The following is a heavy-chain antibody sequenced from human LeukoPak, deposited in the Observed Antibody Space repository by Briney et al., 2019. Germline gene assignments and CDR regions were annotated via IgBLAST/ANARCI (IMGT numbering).Heavy chain of an antibody. J-gene: IGHJ4*02. Sequence: SQTLSLTCIVSGGSISSDSYYWSWIRQPAGKGLEWIGRVYTSGITNYNPSLKSRVTISVDTSKNQFSLKLSSVTAADTAVYYCARLNWDSYFDYWGQGTLVTVSS. CDR3: ARLNWDSYFDY. CDR2: VYTSGIT. CDR1: GGSISSDSYY. D-gene: IGHD1-7*01. V-gene: IGHV4-61*02.